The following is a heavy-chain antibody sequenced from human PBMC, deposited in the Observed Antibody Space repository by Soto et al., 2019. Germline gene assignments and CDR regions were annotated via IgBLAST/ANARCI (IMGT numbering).Heavy chain of an antibody. Sequence: QVQLVESGGGVVQPGRALRVSCAPSGFTFSRYCMHWVRQVPGKGLYCVAVISYNGSNKDYADSVTGRFTISRDNSNHTLYLQLNSLRAEDMAVYYCAVVWLGTYYYDISGQGPMDVWGKGTTVTVPS. D-gene: IGHD3-22*01. CDR2: ISYNGSNK. J-gene: IGHJ6*04. CDR1: GFTFSRYC. CDR3: AVVWLGTYYYDISGQGPMDV. V-gene: IGHV3-30*03.